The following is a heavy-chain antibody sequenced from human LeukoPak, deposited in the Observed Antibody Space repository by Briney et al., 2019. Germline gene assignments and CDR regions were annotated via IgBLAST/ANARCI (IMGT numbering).Heavy chain of an antibody. CDR1: GYTFTRYY. Sequence: GASVKVSCTASGYTFTRYYMHWVRQAPGQGLERMGRINPVNGGTTYAQKFQGRVTMTRDSSISTAYMELNRLRSDDTAVYYCARVYDYGGESNYFDCWGQGSLVTVSS. CDR3: ARVYDYGGESNYFDC. CDR2: INPVNGGT. J-gene: IGHJ4*02. D-gene: IGHD4-23*01. V-gene: IGHV1-2*06.